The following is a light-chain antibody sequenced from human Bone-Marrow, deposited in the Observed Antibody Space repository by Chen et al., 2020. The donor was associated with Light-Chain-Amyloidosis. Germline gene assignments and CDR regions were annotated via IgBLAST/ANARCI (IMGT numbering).Light chain of an antibody. Sequence: FMLTQPHSVSESPGKTVIISFPRSSGSIATNYVQLYQQRPGSSPTTVIYEDDQRPSGVPDRFSGSIDRSSNSASLAISGLKTEDEADYYCQSYQGSSQGVFGGGTKLTVL. J-gene: IGLJ3*02. V-gene: IGLV6-57*01. CDR1: SGSIATNY. CDR3: QSYQGSSQGV. CDR2: EDD.